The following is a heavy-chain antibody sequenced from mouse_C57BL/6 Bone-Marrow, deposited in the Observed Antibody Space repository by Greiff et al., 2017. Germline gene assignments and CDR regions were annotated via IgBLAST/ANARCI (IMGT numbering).Heavy chain of an antibody. D-gene: IGHD1-1*01. J-gene: IGHJ4*01. V-gene: IGHV1-64*01. CDR2: IHPNSGST. CDR1: GYTFTSYW. CDR3: ASYYGSSYGAMDY. Sequence: QVQLQQPGAELVKPGASVKLSCKASGYTFTSYWMHWAKQRPGQGLEWIGMIHPNSGSTNYNEKFKSKATLTVDKSSSTAYMQLSSLTSEDSAVYYCASYYGSSYGAMDYWGQGTSVTVSS.